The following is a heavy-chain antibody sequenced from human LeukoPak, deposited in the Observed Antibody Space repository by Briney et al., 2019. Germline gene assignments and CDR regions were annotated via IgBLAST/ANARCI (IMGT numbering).Heavy chain of an antibody. V-gene: IGHV3-73*01. CDR3: TRLDDSSGYYYLGFDY. Sequence: GGSLRLSCAVAGLTFSDSAMHWVRQASGKGLEWVGRIRSKANNYATAYAASVKGRFTISRDDSKNTAYLQMSSLKTEDTAVYYCTRLDDSSGYYYLGFDYWGQGTLVTVSS. D-gene: IGHD3-22*01. J-gene: IGHJ4*02. CDR2: IRSKANNYAT. CDR1: GLTFSDSA.